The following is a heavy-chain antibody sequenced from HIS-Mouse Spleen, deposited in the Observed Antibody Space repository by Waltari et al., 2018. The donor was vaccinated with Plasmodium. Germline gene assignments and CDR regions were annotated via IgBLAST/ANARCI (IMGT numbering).Heavy chain of an antibody. Sequence: EVQLVESGGGLVQPGGSLRLSCAASGFTFSSYWMSWVRQAPGKGLGWVANIKQEGSEKYYVDSVKGRFTISRDNAKNSLYLQMNSLRAEDTAVYYCARDRRGYWYFDLWGRGTLVTVSS. CDR2: IKQEGSEK. V-gene: IGHV3-7*01. J-gene: IGHJ2*01. CDR1: GFTFSSYW. CDR3: ARDRRGYWYFDL. D-gene: IGHD5-12*01.